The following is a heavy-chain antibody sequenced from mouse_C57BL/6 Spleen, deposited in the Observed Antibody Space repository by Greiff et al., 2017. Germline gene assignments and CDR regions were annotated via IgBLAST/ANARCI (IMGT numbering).Heavy chain of an antibody. D-gene: IGHD2-4*01. CDR2: ISGGGGNT. CDR1: GFTFSSYT. Sequence: EVQRVESGGGLVKPGGSLKLSCAASGFTFSSYTMSWVRQTPEKRLEWVATISGGGGNTYYPDSVKGRFTISRDNAKNTLYLQMSSLRSEDTALYYCARHSDYDGSDYYAMDYWGQGTSVTVSS. V-gene: IGHV5-9*01. J-gene: IGHJ4*01. CDR3: ARHSDYDGSDYYAMDY.